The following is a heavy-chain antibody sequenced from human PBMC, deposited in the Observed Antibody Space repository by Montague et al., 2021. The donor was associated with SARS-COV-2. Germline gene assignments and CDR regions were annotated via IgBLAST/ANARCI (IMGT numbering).Heavy chain of an antibody. CDR2: ISHIGNT. D-gene: IGHD2-2*02. CDR1: GGSFSTYS. J-gene: IGHJ6*03. CDR3: ARLGDGIVPSPILGLGPYYSFYYMDV. V-gene: IGHV4-34*01. Sequence: SETLSLTCAVHGGSFSTYSWNWIRQPPGKGLEWIGEISHIGNTKYNPSLQSRVSISLDTSRNQFSLKVSSVTAADAAIYYCARLGDGIVPSPILGLGPYYSFYYMDVWGKGTTVTVSS.